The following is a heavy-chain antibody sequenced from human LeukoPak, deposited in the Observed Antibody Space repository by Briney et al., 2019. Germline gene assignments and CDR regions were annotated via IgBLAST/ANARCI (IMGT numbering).Heavy chain of an antibody. D-gene: IGHD6-13*01. CDR1: GYTFTGYY. V-gene: IGHV1-2*02. J-gene: IGHJ4*02. CDR3: ARVESIAAAGYFDY. CDR2: INPNRGGT. Sequence: ASVKVSCKASGYTFTGYYMHWVRQAPGQGLEWMGWINPNRGGTNYAQKFQGRVTMTRDTSISTAYMELSRLRSDDTAVYYCARVESIAAAGYFDYWGQGTLVTVSS.